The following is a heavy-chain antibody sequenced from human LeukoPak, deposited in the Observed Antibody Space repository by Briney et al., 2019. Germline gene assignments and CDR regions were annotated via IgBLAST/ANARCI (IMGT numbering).Heavy chain of an antibody. CDR3: ARGGGTYYYDN. CDR1: GFTVSSNY. D-gene: IGHD1-1*01. Sequence: GRSLRLSCAASGFTVSSNYMSWVRQAPGKGLEWVSVIYSGGNTYYADSVKGRFTISRDNSKNTLYLQMNSLRAEDTAVYYCARGGGTYYYDNWGQGTLVTVSS. V-gene: IGHV3-53*01. J-gene: IGHJ4*02. CDR2: IYSGGNT.